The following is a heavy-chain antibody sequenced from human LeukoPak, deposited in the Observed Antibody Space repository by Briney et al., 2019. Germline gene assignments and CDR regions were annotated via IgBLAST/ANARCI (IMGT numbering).Heavy chain of an antibody. J-gene: IGHJ6*02. CDR2: IYYSGST. CDR3: ARDIVVVPAAQNYYYYYGMDV. Sequence: SETLSLTCAVYGGSFSGYYWSWIRQPPGKGLEWIGYIYYSGSTYYNPSLRSRVTISVDTSKNQFSLKLSSVTAADTAVYYCARDIVVVPAAQNYYYYYGMDVWGQGTTVTVSS. CDR1: GGSFSGYY. V-gene: IGHV4-31*11. D-gene: IGHD2-2*01.